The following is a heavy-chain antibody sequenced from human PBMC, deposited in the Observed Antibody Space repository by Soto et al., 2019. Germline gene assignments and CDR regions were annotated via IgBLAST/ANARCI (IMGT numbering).Heavy chain of an antibody. V-gene: IGHV3-53*01. J-gene: IGHJ4*02. D-gene: IGHD3-9*01. CDR2: SFSSGGT. CDR1: GFTLDKYT. Sequence: SLRLSCAAFGFTLDKYTMGWVRQAPGKGLEWVAESFSSGGTQYADSVKGQFTISRDNSRNMVFLQMNGLRVEDTALYYCARDREPDGIWTFDSWGQGALVTVSS. CDR3: ARDREPDGIWTFDS.